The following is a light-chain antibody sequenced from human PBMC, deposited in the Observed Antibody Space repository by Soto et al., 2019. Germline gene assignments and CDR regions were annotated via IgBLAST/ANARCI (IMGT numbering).Light chain of an antibody. CDR2: AAS. CDR1: QSVSSN. J-gene: IGKJ1*01. CDR3: QHYNSYSEA. Sequence: EMELRQSRATLSWSRGQRATLSSPASQSVSSNLAWFQQKPGQAPRLLIHAASTRAVGIPVRFSGGGSGTEFTLTISSLQPDDFATYYCQHYNSYSEAFGQGTKVDIK. V-gene: IGKV3D-15*01.